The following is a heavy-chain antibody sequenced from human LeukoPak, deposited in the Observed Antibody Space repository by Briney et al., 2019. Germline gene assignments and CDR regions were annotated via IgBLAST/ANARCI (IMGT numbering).Heavy chain of an antibody. Sequence: PSETLSLTCTASGGSISSSSYYWGWIRQPPGKGLEWIGSIYYSGSTYYNPSLKSRVTISVDTSKNQFSLKLSSVTAADTAVYYCARHSRIYGANFDYWGQGTLVTVSS. CDR2: IYYSGST. D-gene: IGHD4/OR15-4a*01. CDR3: ARHSRIYGANFDY. CDR1: GGSISSSSYY. J-gene: IGHJ4*02. V-gene: IGHV4-39*01.